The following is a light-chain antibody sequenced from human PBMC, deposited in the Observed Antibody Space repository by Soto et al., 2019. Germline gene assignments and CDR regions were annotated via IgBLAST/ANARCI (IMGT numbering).Light chain of an antibody. J-gene: IGKJ1*01. Sequence: EIVMTQSPATLSLSPGERPTLSCRASQSVSNNYLAWYQQKPGQAPRLLIYDASNRATGIPARFSGSGSGTDFTLTISSLEPEDFAVYYCQQRSNWPWTFGQGTKVDIK. CDR3: QQRSNWPWT. V-gene: IGKV3-11*01. CDR1: QSVSNNY. CDR2: DAS.